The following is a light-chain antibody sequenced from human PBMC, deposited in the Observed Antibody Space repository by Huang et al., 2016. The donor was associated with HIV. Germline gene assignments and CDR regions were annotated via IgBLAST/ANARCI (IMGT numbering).Light chain of an antibody. V-gene: IGKV3-11*01. CDR1: QSVNSY. J-gene: IGKJ5*01. Sequence: EIVLTQSPTTLSLSPGERATLSCRASQSVNSYLAWYHQKPGQAPRLLIYDASNRATGIPARFSGSGSGTDFTLTISSLEPEDFAVYYCQQRSNWPPITFGQGTRLEIK. CDR2: DAS. CDR3: QQRSNWPPIT.